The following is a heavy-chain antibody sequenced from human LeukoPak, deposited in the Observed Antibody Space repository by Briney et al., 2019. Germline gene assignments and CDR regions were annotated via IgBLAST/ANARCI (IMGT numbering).Heavy chain of an antibody. Sequence: SETLSLTCTVSGGSISSYYWSWIRQPPGKGLEWIGYIYYSGSTNYNPSLKSRVTISVDTSKNQFSLKLSSVTAADTAVYYCARDRGGSYSTRYFDYWGQGTLVTVSS. CDR3: ARDRGGSYSTRYFDY. D-gene: IGHD1-26*01. CDR1: GGSISSYY. V-gene: IGHV4-59*01. CDR2: IYYSGST. J-gene: IGHJ4*02.